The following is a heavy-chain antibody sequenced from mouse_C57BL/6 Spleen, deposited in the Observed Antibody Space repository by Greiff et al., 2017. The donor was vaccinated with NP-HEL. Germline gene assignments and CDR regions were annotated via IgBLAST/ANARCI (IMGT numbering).Heavy chain of an antibody. CDR2: IDPENGDT. CDR1: GFNIKDDY. Sequence: EVQLQQSGAELVRPGASVKLSCTASGFNIKDDYMHWVKQRPEQGLEWIGWIDPENGDTEYASKFQGKATITADTSSNTAYLQLSSLTSEDTAVYYCTSTVEFDDWGQGTTLTVSS. D-gene: IGHD1-1*01. CDR3: TSTVEFDD. J-gene: IGHJ2*01. V-gene: IGHV14-4*01.